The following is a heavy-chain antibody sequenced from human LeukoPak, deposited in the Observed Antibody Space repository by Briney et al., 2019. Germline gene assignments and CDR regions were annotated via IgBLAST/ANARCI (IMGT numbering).Heavy chain of an antibody. D-gene: IGHD6-13*01. V-gene: IGHV3-7*01. CDR1: GFTFSSYW. CDR3: ARDQSAAAGRVHYNWFDP. Sequence: PGGSLRLSCAASGFTFSSYWMSWVRQAPGKGLEWVANIKQDGSEKYYVDSVKGRFTISRDNAKNSLYLQMNSLRAEDTAVYYCARDQSAAAGRVHYNWFDPWGQGTLVTVSS. J-gene: IGHJ5*02. CDR2: IKQDGSEK.